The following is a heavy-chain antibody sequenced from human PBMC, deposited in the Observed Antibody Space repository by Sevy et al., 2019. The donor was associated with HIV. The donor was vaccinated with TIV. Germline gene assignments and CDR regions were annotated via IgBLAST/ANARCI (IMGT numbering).Heavy chain of an antibody. V-gene: IGHV1-69*13. D-gene: IGHD3-22*01. Sequence: ASVKVSCKASGGTFSSYAISWVRQAPGQGLEWIGGIIPIFGTANYAQKFQGRVTITADESTGTAYMELSSLRSGDTAVYYCATHTYYYDSSGYTCAEYFQHWGQGSLVTVSS. CDR1: GGTFSSYA. J-gene: IGHJ1*01. CDR2: IIPIFGTA. CDR3: ATHTYYYDSSGYTCAEYFQH.